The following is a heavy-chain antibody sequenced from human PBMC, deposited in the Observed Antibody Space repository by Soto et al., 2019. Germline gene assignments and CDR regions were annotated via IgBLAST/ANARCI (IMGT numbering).Heavy chain of an antibody. V-gene: IGHV4-39*01. CDR2: IYSTGNT. D-gene: IGHD6-13*01. CDR3: RSSSRYGADV. J-gene: IGHJ6*02. CDR1: GGSITSSSY. Sequence: QLHLQESGPGLVKPSETLSLSCTVSGGSITSSSYWGWIRQPPGKGLEWIGSIYSTGNTYYNPSPASGATTSAAPPTHAFSLSLISVTAAATAVYYCRSSSRYGADVWGQGTTVTVSS.